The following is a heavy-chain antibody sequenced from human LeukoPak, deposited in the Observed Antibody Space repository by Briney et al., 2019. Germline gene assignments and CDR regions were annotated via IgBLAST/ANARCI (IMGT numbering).Heavy chain of an antibody. CDR2: ISNTGGTI. J-gene: IGHJ4*02. V-gene: IGHV3-11*01. D-gene: IGHD4-11*01. CDR1: GGTFSDYY. Sequence: GSLRLSCAASGGTFSDYYMSWIRQAPGKGLEWISYISNTGGTIYYADSVKGRFTISRDNAQNSLYLQMNSLRAEDTAVYYCAKRGSIYYYFDFWGQGTLVTVSS. CDR3: AKRGSIYYYFDF.